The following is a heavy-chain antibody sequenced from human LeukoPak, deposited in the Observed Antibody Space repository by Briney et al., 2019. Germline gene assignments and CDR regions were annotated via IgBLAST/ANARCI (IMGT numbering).Heavy chain of an antibody. D-gene: IGHD3-10*01. CDR1: GGSFSGYY. Sequence: PSETLSLTCAVYGGSFSGYYWSWIRQPPGKGLEWIGEINHSGSTSYNPSLKSRVTISVDTSKNQFSLKLSSVTAADTAVYYCARGPLNYGSGRNDYWGQGPLSPSPQ. CDR3: ARGPLNYGSGRNDY. V-gene: IGHV4-34*01. CDR2: INHSGST. J-gene: IGHJ4*02.